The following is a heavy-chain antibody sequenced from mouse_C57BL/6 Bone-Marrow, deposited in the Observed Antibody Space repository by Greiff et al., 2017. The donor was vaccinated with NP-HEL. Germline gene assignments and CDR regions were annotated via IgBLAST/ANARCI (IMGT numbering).Heavy chain of an antibody. Sequence: EVQRVESGGGLVQPGGSLKLSCAASGFTFSDYGMAWVRQAPRKGPEWVAFISNLAYSIYYADTVTGRFTISRENAKNTLYLEMSSLRSEDTAMYYCARRGSSHYWYFDVWGTGTTVTVSS. CDR1: GFTFSDYG. D-gene: IGHD1-1*01. V-gene: IGHV5-15*01. CDR3: ARRGSSHYWYFDV. J-gene: IGHJ1*03. CDR2: ISNLAYSI.